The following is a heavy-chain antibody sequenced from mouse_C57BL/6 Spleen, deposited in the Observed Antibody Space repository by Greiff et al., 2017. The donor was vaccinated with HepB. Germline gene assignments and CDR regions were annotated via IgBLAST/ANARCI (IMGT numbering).Heavy chain of an antibody. V-gene: IGHV5-16*01. CDR1: GFTFSDYY. CDR2: INYDGSST. J-gene: IGHJ3*01. Sequence: EVQVVESEGGLVQPGSSMKLSCTASGFTFSDYYMAWVRQVPEKGLEWVANINYDGSSTYYLDSLKSRFIISRDNAKNILYLQMSSLKSEDTATYYCARDGYYGSFAYWGQGTLVTVSA. CDR3: ARDGYYGSFAY. D-gene: IGHD1-1*01.